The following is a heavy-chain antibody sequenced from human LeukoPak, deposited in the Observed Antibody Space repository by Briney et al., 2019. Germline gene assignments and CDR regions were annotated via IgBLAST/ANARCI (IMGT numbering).Heavy chain of an antibody. CDR2: ISAYNGNT. V-gene: IGHV1-18*01. Sequence: ASVGVSCKASGYTFTSYGISWVRQAPGQGLEWMGWISAYNGNTNYAQKLQGRVTMTTDTSTSTAYMELRSLRSDDTAVYYCARNNRPYCSGGSCYSFFFDYWGQGTLVSVSS. J-gene: IGHJ4*02. CDR1: GYTFTSYG. CDR3: ARNNRPYCSGGSCYSFFFDY. D-gene: IGHD2-15*01.